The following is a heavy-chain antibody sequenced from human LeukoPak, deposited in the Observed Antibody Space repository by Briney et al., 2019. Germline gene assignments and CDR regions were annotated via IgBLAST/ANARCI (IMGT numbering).Heavy chain of an antibody. CDR1: GGTFSSYA. V-gene: IGHV1-18*01. CDR2: ITTYTGKT. D-gene: IGHD3-16*02. J-gene: IGHJ4*02. Sequence: GASVKVSCKASGGTFSSYAISWVRQAPGQGVEWMGWITTYTGKTSYAQKLQGRVTITADTSTDTAYMELSSLTSDDTAMYYCARGSMITFGGVVAILPTNDYWGQGTLVTVSS. CDR3: ARGSMITFGGVVAILPTNDY.